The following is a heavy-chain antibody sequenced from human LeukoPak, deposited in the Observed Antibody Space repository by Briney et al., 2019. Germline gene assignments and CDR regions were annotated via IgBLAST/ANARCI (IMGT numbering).Heavy chain of an antibody. CDR1: GGSFSGYY. J-gene: IGHJ5*02. V-gene: IGHV4-34*01. D-gene: IGHD6-19*01. CDR3: ARESVAGTQNWFDP. Sequence: SETLSLTCAVYGGSFSGYYWSWIRQPPGKGLEWIGEINHSGTTNYNPSLKGRATISVDTSKNQFSLKLSSVTAADTAVYYCARESVAGTQNWFDPWGQGTLVTVSS. CDR2: INHSGTT.